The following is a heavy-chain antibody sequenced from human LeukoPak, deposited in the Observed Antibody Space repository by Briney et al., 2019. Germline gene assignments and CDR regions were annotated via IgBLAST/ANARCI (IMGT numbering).Heavy chain of an antibody. D-gene: IGHD2-2*01. CDR1: GGTFSSYA. J-gene: IGHJ6*03. CDR3: ARLPGYYYYMDV. V-gene: IGHV1-69*13. CDR2: IIPIFGTA. Sequence: ASVKVSCKASGGTFSSYAISWVRQAPGQGLEWMGGIIPIFGTANYAQKFQGRVTITADESTSTAYMELSSLRSEDTAVYYCARLPGYYYYMDVWGKGTTVTVSS.